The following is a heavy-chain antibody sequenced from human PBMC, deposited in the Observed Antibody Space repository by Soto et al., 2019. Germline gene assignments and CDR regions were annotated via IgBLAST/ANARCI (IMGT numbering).Heavy chain of an antibody. CDR2: ISDGGTRT. J-gene: IGHJ5*02. CDR1: GSTFSTYA. Sequence: VQVLESGGGLVQPGGALRLSCAASGSTFSTYAMSWVRQAPGKGLEWVSGISDGGTRTYYADSVKGRFTISRDNSKNTMYLKMNSAGGEDTAGYYCSKGGGERPWGQGTLVTVSS. V-gene: IGHV3-23*01. CDR3: SKGGGERP. D-gene: IGHD3-16*01.